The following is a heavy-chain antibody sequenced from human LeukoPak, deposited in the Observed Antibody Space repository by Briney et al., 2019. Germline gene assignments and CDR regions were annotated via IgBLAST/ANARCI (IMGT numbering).Heavy chain of an antibody. CDR1: SDSFSGYY. CDR3: ARGFGGSYTLGY. Sequence: SETLSLTCTVSSDSFSGYYGSWIWQPLGKGLEWIGYLYNSGSTNYNPSLKSRVTISLDTSKNQFSLKLGSVTAADTAVYYCARGFGGSYTLGYWGQGTLVTVSS. D-gene: IGHD3-16*01. J-gene: IGHJ4*02. V-gene: IGHV4-59*01. CDR2: LYNSGST.